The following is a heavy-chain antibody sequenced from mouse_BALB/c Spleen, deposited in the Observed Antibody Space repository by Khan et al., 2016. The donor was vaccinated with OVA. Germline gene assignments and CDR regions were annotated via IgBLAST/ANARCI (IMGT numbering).Heavy chain of an antibody. CDR1: GYSITSDYA. V-gene: IGHV3-2*02. CDR2: ISYSGST. Sequence: EVQLQESGPGLVKPSQSLSLTCTVTGYSITSDYAWNWIRQFPENKLEWMGYISYSGSTSYNPSLKSRISITRDTSKNQFFLQLNSVTTEDTATYYCERGNYYGYYFDYWGQGTTLTVSS. CDR3: ERGNYYGYYFDY. D-gene: IGHD1-1*01. J-gene: IGHJ2*01.